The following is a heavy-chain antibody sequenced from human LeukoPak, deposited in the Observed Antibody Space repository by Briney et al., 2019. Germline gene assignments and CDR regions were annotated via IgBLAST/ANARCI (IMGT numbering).Heavy chain of an antibody. D-gene: IGHD2-15*01. J-gene: IGHJ4*02. CDR3: ARRTLNCGGGSCYRLFDY. CDR1: GGSMSSYY. CDR2: IYYRGST. Sequence: PSETLSLTCSVSGGSMSSYYWSWIRQPPGKGLEWIGYIYYRGSTNYNPSLKSRVTMSVDTSNNQFSLRLSSVTAADTAVYYCARRTLNCGGGSCYRLFDYWGQGTLVTVSS. V-gene: IGHV4-59*01.